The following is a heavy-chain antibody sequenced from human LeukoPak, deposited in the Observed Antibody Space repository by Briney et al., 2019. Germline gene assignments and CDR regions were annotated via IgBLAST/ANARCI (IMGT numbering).Heavy chain of an antibody. CDR3: ARDFMSGDPNYYYYYMDV. Sequence: ASVKVSCKASGYTFTSYGISWVRQAPGQGLEWMGWISAYNGNTNYAQKLQGRVTMTTDTSTSTAYMELRSLRSDDTAVYYCARDFMSGDPNYYYYYMDVWGKGTTVTISS. D-gene: IGHD4-17*01. J-gene: IGHJ6*03. CDR1: GYTFTSYG. V-gene: IGHV1-18*01. CDR2: ISAYNGNT.